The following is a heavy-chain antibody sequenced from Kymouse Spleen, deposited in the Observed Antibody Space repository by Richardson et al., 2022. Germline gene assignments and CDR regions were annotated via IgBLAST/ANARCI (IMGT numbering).Heavy chain of an antibody. V-gene: IGHV4-39*01. D-gene: IGHD3-10*01. CDR1: GGSISSSSYY. J-gene: IGHJ4*02. CDR2: IYYSGST. CDR3: AKKGFGELLSLDY. Sequence: QLQLQESGPGLVKPSETLSLTCTVSGGSISSSSYYWGWIRQPPGKGLEWIGSIYYSGSTYYNPSLKSRVTISVDTSKNQFSLKLSSVTAADTAVYYCAKKGFGELLSLDYWGQGTLVTVSS.